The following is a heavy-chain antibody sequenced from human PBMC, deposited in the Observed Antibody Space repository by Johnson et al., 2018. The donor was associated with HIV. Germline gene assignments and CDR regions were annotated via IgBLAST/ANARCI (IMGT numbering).Heavy chain of an antibody. CDR1: GFTFSSYG. D-gene: IGHD3-10*01. J-gene: IGHJ3*01. CDR2: ISYDGSNK. V-gene: IGHV3-30*02. Sequence: QVQLVESGGGVVQPGGSLRLSCAASGFTFSSYGMHWVRQAPGKGLEWVAFISYDGSNKYYADSVKGRFTISRDNSKNTLYLQMNSLRAEDTAVYYCAKDMVRGFWGDAFDVWGQGTMVTVSS. CDR3: AKDMVRGFWGDAFDV.